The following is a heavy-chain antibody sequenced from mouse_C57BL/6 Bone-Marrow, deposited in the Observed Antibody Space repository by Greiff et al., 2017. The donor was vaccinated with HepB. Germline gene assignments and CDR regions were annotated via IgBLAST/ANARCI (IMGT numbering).Heavy chain of an antibody. Sequence: EVQLVESGEGLVKPGGSLKLSCAASGFTFSSYAMSWVRQTPEKRLEWVAYISSGGDYTYYANTVKGRYTISRDNARNTLYLQMSSLTSEDTAMYYCTRGGYYGSLYYFDYWGQGTTLTVSS. CDR3: TRGGYYGSLYYFDY. CDR2: ISSGGDYT. V-gene: IGHV5-9-1*02. D-gene: IGHD1-1*01. CDR1: GFTFSSYA. J-gene: IGHJ2*01.